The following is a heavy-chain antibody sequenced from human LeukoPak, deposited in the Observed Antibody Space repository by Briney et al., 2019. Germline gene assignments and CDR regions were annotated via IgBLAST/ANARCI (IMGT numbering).Heavy chain of an antibody. CDR1: GYTFTSYG. J-gene: IGHJ4*02. CDR2: ISAHNGNT. V-gene: IGHV1-18*01. D-gene: IGHD4-23*01. CDR3: ARQGYGGHSQGAADY. Sequence: ASVKVSCKASGYTFTSYGFSWVRQAPGQGLEWMGWISAHNGNTNYAQNLQGRVTMTTDTSTSTAYMELRSLRSDDTAVYYCARQGYGGHSQGAADYWGQGTLVTVSS.